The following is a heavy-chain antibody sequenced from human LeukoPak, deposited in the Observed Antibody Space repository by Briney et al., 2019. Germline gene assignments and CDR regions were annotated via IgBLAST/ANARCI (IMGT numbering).Heavy chain of an antibody. CDR1: GYTFTSYY. V-gene: IGHV1-46*01. CDR3: ARDREPQESSDWFDP. Sequence: GASVKVSCKASGYTFTSYYMHWVRQAPGQGLEWMGIINPSGGSASYAQKFQGRVTMTRDTSTSTAYMELRSLRSDDTAVYYCARDREPQESSDWFDPWGQGTLVTVSS. J-gene: IGHJ5*02. D-gene: IGHD3-10*01. CDR2: INPSGGSA.